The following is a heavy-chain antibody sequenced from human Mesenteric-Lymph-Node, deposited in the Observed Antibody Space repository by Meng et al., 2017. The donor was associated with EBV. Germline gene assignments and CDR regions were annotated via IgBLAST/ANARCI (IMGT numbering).Heavy chain of an antibody. V-gene: IGHV4-4*02. CDR1: GGAISSGYW. CDR3: ARDTSFQH. Sequence: LHLQRSAPGLCKPSATSPLTWLVSGGAISSGYWWRWVRQPPEKGLEWIGYVYISGSTNFQSSLYNPSLNSRVTISADTSRNQVSLKLTSVTAADTAVYYCARDTSFQHWGQGTLVTVSS. J-gene: IGHJ1*01. CDR2: VYISGST.